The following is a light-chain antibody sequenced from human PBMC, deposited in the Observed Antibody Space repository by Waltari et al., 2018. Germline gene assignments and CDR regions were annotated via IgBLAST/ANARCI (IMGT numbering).Light chain of an antibody. CDR2: DAS. J-gene: IGKJ4*01. CDR3: QQSYRTPPT. CDR1: QKITTS. Sequence: DIQMTQSPSSLSASVGDRVTITCRASQKITTSLNWYQQKLGKAPNLMIYDASSVQSGVPAGFRGSGSETDFNLTISSLQPEDFAIYYCQQSYRTPPTFGGGTRVEI. V-gene: IGKV1-39*01.